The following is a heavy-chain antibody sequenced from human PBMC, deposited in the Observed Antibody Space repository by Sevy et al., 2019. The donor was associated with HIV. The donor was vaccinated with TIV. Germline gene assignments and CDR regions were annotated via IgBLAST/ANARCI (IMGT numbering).Heavy chain of an antibody. V-gene: IGHV3-21*01. CDR2: ITSSGFYI. Sequence: GGSLRLSCAASGFTFSTYNMNWVRQAPGKGLEWVSSITSSGFYIYYADSVKGRFTISRDNAKNSLYLQVSSLRAEDTAVYYCARGSIVVVNFVGHYWGQGTLVTVSS. CDR3: ARGSIVVVNFVGHY. D-gene: IGHD3-22*01. J-gene: IGHJ4*02. CDR1: GFTFSTYN.